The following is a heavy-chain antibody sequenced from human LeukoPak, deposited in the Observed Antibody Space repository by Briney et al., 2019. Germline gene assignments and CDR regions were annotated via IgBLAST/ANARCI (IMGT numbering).Heavy chain of an antibody. Sequence: PGGSLRLSCAASGFTFTNYFMSWVRQAPGKGLEWVANINEDGSGRYYVDSVKGRFTISRDNGKNSLSLQMNSLRAEDTAVYYCARVRDRSGWLWFDPWGQGTLVTVSS. J-gene: IGHJ5*02. V-gene: IGHV3-7*01. D-gene: IGHD6-19*01. CDR1: GFTFTNYF. CDR2: INEDGSGR. CDR3: ARVRDRSGWLWFDP.